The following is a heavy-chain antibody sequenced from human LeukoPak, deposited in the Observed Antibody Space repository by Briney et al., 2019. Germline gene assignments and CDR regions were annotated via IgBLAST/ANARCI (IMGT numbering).Heavy chain of an antibody. J-gene: IGHJ4*02. Sequence: GGSLRLSCAASGFTFSTYGMHWVRQAPGKGLEWVAFIRYDGSNNYYADSLKGRFTISRDNSKNTLYLQMNSLRAEDTAVYYCAKDEGVYCSGGSCYSFDYWGQGTPVTVSS. D-gene: IGHD2-15*01. V-gene: IGHV3-30*02. CDR1: GFTFSTYG. CDR3: AKDEGVYCSGGSCYSFDY. CDR2: IRYDGSNN.